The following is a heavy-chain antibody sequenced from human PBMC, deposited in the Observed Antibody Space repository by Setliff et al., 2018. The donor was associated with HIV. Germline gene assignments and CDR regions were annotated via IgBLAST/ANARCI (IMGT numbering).Heavy chain of an antibody. Sequence: GGSLRLSCAASGFSFSDYYMSWIRQAPGKGLEWHSYISNTRTYTNYADNVEGRFIISRDNSQNTLYLQMNSLTAEDTAIYYCAKRDYEDSTSYAPFFQYWGQGTLVTVSS. V-gene: IGHV3-11*03. D-gene: IGHD3-22*01. J-gene: IGHJ1*01. CDR3: AKRDYEDSTSYAPFFQY. CDR1: GFSFSDYY. CDR2: ISNTRTYT.